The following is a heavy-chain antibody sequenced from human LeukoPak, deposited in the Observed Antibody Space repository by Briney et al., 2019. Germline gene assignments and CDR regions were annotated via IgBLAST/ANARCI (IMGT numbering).Heavy chain of an antibody. CDR1: GYTFTGYY. V-gene: IGHV1-2*02. D-gene: IGHD3-22*01. CDR2: INPNSGGT. J-gene: IGHJ3*02. Sequence: ASVKVSCKASGYTFTGYYMHWVRQAPGQGLEWMGWINPNSGGTNYPQKFQGRVTLTRDTSITTAYMDLSRLRSDDTAVYYCATAYYDGNAYYPDSFDIWGQGTMVTVSS. CDR3: ATAYYDGNAYYPDSFDI.